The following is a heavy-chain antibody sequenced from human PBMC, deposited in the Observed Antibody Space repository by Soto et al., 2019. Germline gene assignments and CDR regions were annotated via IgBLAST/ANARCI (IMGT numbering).Heavy chain of an antibody. V-gene: IGHV3-30*18. CDR3: AKERTIFGVVDLPNGMDV. J-gene: IGHJ6*02. Sequence: GGSLRLSCAASGFTFSSYGMHWVRQAPGKGLEWVAVISYDGSNKYYADSVKGRFTISRDNSKNTLYLQMNSLRAEDTAVYYCAKERTIFGVVDLPNGMDVWGQGTTVTVSS. D-gene: IGHD3-3*01. CDR1: GFTFSSYG. CDR2: ISYDGSNK.